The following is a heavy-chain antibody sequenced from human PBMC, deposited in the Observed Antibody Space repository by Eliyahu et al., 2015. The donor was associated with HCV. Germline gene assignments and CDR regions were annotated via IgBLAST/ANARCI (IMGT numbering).Heavy chain of an antibody. CDR1: GFTLSASA. V-gene: IGHV3-73*02. CDR2: IRSKANGNTK. CDR3: TRPGYTYGFDS. Sequence: EVQLVXSGGGLVQPGGSLKLSCAASGFTLSASAIHWVRQASGKGLEWVGRIRSKANGNTKAYGASLKGRFTIFRDDSKNTAYLQLDSLKTEDTALYYCTRPGYTYGFDSWGQGTLVTVSS. J-gene: IGHJ4*02. D-gene: IGHD5-18*01.